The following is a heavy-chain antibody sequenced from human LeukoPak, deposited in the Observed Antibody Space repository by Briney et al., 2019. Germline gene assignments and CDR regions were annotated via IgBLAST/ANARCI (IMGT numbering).Heavy chain of an antibody. V-gene: IGHV4-61*02. CDR3: ARDRVRAAMVRGHWFDP. D-gene: IGHD3-10*01. Sequence: SETLSLTCTVSGGSINGGNYYWTWLRQPAGKGLEWIGRISPSGSTNHNPSLTSRVTISVDTSKNQFSLKLNFVTAADTAVYYCARDRVRAAMVRGHWFDPWGQGTLVTVSS. CDR1: GGSINGGNYY. J-gene: IGHJ5*02. CDR2: ISPSGST.